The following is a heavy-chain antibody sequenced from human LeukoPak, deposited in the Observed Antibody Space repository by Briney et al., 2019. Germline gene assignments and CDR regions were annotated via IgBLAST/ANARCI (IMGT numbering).Heavy chain of an antibody. J-gene: IGHJ4*02. CDR3: AKAIASGNSPFDY. CDR2: ISGSGGST. V-gene: IGHV3-23*01. D-gene: IGHD4-23*01. Sequence: PGRSLRLSCAASGFTFDDYAMHWVRQAPGKGQEWVSAISGSGGSTYYADSVKGRFTISRDNSKNTLYLQMNSLRAEDTAVYYCAKAIASGNSPFDYWGQGTLVTVSS. CDR1: GFTFDDYA.